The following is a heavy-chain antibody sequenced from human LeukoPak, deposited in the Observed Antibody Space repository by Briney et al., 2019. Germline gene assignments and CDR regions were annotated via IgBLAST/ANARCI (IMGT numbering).Heavy chain of an antibody. CDR2: ISGSGDST. CDR1: GFTFDDYG. Sequence: GGSLRLSCAASGFTFDDYGMSWVRQAPGKGLEWIAGISGSGDSTYYADSVKGRFSISRDNSRNTLYLQMNSLTGEDTAVYYCAKSSEHCSNSSCCNHYYYLDVWGTGTSVTVSS. J-gene: IGHJ6*03. D-gene: IGHD2-2*01. CDR3: AKSSEHCSNSSCCNHYYYLDV. V-gene: IGHV3-23*01.